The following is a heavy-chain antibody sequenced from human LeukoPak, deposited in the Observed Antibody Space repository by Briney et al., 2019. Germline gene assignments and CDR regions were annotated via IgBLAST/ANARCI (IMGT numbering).Heavy chain of an antibody. V-gene: IGHV4-39*07. CDR1: GGSISSSSYY. CDR3: ARGDWFDP. J-gene: IGHJ5*02. CDR2: INHSGST. Sequence: SETLSLTCTVSGGSISSSSYYWGWIRQPPGKGLEWIGEINHSGSTNYNPSLKSRVTISVDTSKNQFSLKLSSVTAADTAVYYCARGDWFDPWGQGTLVTVSS.